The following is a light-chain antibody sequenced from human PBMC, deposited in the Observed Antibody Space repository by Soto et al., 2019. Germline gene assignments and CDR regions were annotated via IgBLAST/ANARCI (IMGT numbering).Light chain of an antibody. CDR1: QSIGGY. CDR2: AAS. J-gene: IGKJ1*01. V-gene: IGKV1-39*01. Sequence: DIQMTQSPSSLSASVGDRVTITCRASQSIGGYLNWYQQTPGKAPKLLIYAASSLQSGVPSRFSGSGYGTDFSLTISSLQPEDFATYHCQQSNTPPWTFGQGTKVEMK. CDR3: QQSNTPPWT.